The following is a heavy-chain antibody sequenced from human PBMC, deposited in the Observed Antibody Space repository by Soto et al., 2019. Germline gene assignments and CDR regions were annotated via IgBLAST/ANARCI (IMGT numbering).Heavy chain of an antibody. V-gene: IGHV1-18*01. CDR2: ISAYNGNT. D-gene: IGHD3-22*01. J-gene: IGHJ6*02. Sequence: ASVKVSCKASGYTFTSYGISWVRQAPGQGLEWMGWISAYNGNTNYAQKLQGRVTMTTDTSTSTAYIELRSLRSDDTAVYYCARDKRFYDDYGMDVWGQGTTVTVSS. CDR1: GYTFTSYG. CDR3: ARDKRFYDDYGMDV.